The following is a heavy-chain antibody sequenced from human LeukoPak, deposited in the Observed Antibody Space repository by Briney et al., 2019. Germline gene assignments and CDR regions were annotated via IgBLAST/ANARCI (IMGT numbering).Heavy chain of an antibody. CDR3: AKELYYYDTRGMDV. CDR2: ISYDGSNK. J-gene: IGHJ6*02. D-gene: IGHD3-22*01. CDR1: GFTFSSYG. V-gene: IGHV3-30*18. Sequence: GGSLRLFCAASGFTFSSYGMHWVRQAPGKGLEWVAVISYDGSNKYYADSVKGRFTISRDNSKNTLYLQMNSLRAEDTAVYYCAKELYYYDTRGMDVWGQGTTVTVSS.